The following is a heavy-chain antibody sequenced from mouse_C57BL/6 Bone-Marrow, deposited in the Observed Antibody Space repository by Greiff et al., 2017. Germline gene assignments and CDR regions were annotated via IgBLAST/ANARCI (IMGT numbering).Heavy chain of an antibody. V-gene: IGHV5-17*01. J-gene: IGHJ4*01. Sequence: EVMLVESGGGLVKPGGSLKLSCAASGFTFSDYGLHWVRQAPEKGLEWVAYISSGSSTIYYADTVQGRFTISRDDTKNTLFQQMTSLRSEDTAMYYCGAITTGVAPDAMDYWGQGTSVTVSS. CDR3: GAITTGVAPDAMDY. D-gene: IGHD1-1*01. CDR1: GFTFSDYG. CDR2: ISSGSSTI.